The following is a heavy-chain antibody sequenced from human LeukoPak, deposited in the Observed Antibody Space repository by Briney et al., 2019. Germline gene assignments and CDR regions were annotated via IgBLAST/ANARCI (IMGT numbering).Heavy chain of an antibody. Sequence: ASVKVSCKASGYTFTSYDINWVRQATGQGLEWMGWMNPSSGNTDYAQKFQGRVTMTRNTSISTAYMDLSSLRSEDTAVYYCARGTVDYVWGSYRPNWFDPWGQGTLVTVSS. CDR1: GYTFTSYD. CDR3: ARGTVDYVWGSYRPNWFDP. J-gene: IGHJ5*02. CDR2: MNPSSGNT. V-gene: IGHV1-8*01. D-gene: IGHD3-16*02.